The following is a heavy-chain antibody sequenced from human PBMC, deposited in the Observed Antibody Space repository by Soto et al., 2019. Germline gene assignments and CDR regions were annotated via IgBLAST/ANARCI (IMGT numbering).Heavy chain of an antibody. CDR1: GFTSSSYA. D-gene: IGHD2-15*01. J-gene: IGHJ4*02. CDR2: IYSGGST. V-gene: IGHV3-66*01. CDR3: ATAKLLLPWLFDY. Sequence: GGSLRLSCAASGFTSSSYAMSWVRQAPGKGLEWVSVIYSGGSTYYADSVKGRFTISRDDSKNTLFLQMNSLRAEDTAVYYCATAKLLLPWLFDYWGQGTLVTVSS.